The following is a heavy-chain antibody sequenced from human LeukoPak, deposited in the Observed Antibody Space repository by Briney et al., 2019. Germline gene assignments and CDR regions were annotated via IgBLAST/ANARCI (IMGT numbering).Heavy chain of an antibody. D-gene: IGHD2-2*01. CDR1: GYSFTNYY. CDR3: ARDLLVPAANWFDP. CDR2: INPRGGST. J-gene: IGHJ5*02. V-gene: IGHV1-46*01. Sequence: ASVKVSCKASGYSFTNYYMHWVRQAPGQGLEWMGIINPRGGSTTYAQKFQGRVTMTRDTSISTAYMELSRLRSDDTAVYYCARDLLVPAANWFDPWGQGTLVTVSS.